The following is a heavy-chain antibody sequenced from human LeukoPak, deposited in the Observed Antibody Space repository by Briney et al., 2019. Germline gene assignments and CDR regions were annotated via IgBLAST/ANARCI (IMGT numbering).Heavy chain of an antibody. CDR3: AKDRSTTVSNTLGYFDY. D-gene: IGHD2/OR15-2a*01. CDR1: GFTFTSYA. V-gene: IGHV3-23*01. J-gene: IGHJ4*02. Sequence: PGGSLRLSCAASGFTFTSYAMNWVRQAPGKGLEWVSTISGSGSSTYYVDSVKGRFTISRDNSKNTLYLQMNSLRAEDTAVYYCAKDRSTTVSNTLGYFDYWGQGTLVTVSS. CDR2: ISGSGSST.